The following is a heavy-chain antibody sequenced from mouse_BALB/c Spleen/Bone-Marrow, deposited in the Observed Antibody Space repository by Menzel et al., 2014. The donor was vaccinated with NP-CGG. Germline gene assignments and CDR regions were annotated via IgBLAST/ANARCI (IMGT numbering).Heavy chain of an antibody. CDR1: GFTFSDYY. CDR2: ISDGGSYT. V-gene: IGHV5-4*02. J-gene: IGHJ3*01. CDR3: ANYYGSTWFAY. D-gene: IGHD1-1*01. Sequence: EVQLVESGGGLVKPGGSLKLSCAASGFTFSDYYMYWVRQTPEKRLEWVATISDGGSYTYYPDSVKGRFTISRDNAKNNLYLQMSSQKSEDTAMYYCANYYGSTWFAYWGQGTLVTVSA.